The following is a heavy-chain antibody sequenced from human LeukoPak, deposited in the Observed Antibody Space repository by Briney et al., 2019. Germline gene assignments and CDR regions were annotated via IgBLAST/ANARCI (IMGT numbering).Heavy chain of an antibody. D-gene: IGHD6-13*01. CDR3: ARDHRYSSSGSGWFDP. V-gene: IGHV3-21*01. CDR2: ISSSSSYI. Sequence: SGGSLRLSCAASGFTFSSYSMNWVRQAPGKGLEWVSSISSSSSYIYYADSVKGRFTISRGNAMNSLYLQMNSLRVEDTAVYYCARDHRYSSSGSGWFDPWGQGTLVTVSS. J-gene: IGHJ5*02. CDR1: GFTFSSYS.